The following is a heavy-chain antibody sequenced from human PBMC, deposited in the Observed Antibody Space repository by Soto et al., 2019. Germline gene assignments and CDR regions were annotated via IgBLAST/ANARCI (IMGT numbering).Heavy chain of an antibody. D-gene: IGHD3-3*01. CDR2: ISGSGGST. CDR1: GFTFSSYA. V-gene: IGHV3-23*01. CDR3: AKGPPPYDFWSGYFDY. J-gene: IGHJ4*02. Sequence: GGSLRLSCAASGFTFSSYAMSWVRQAPGKGLEWVSAISGSGGSTYYADSVKGRFTISRDNSKNTLYLQMNSLRAEDTAFFYCAKGPPPYDFWSGYFDYWGQGTLVTVSS.